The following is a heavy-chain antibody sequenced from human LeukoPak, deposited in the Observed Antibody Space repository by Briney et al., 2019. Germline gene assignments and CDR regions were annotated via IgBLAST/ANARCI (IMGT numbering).Heavy chain of an antibody. CDR3: ARRGGGYHFDY. D-gene: IGHD3-22*01. J-gene: IGHJ4*02. CDR1: GFTLSSYA. CDR2: ISYDGSNK. Sequence: GGSLRLSCAASGFTLSSYAMHWVRQAPGKGLEWVAVISYDGSNKYYADSVKGRFTISRDNSKNTLYLQMNSLRAEDTAVYYYARRGGGYHFDYWGQGTLVTVSS. V-gene: IGHV3-30*01.